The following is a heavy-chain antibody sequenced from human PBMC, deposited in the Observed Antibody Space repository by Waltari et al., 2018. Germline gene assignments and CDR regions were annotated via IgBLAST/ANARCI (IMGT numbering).Heavy chain of an antibody. CDR1: GYTFTGYY. Sequence: QVQLVQSGAEVKKHGASVKVSCKASGYTFTGYYIHWVRQAPGQGLEWMGRIKPNSGGTNYAQKFQGRFTMTRDTSISTAYMELSRLRSDDTAVYYCARVVGATTHGAFDIWGQGTMVTVSS. CDR2: IKPNSGGT. V-gene: IGHV1-2*06. CDR3: ARVVGATTHGAFDI. J-gene: IGHJ3*02. D-gene: IGHD1-26*01.